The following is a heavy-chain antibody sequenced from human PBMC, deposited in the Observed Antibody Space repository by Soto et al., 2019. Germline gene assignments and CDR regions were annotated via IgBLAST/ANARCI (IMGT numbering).Heavy chain of an antibody. CDR3: AKDLYDRLGMAFDI. D-gene: IGHD3-22*01. CDR1: GFTFSNSA. V-gene: IGHV3-23*01. J-gene: IGHJ3*02. CDR2: IGRTNNT. Sequence: HPGGSLRLSCAASGFTFSNSAMTWVRQALGKGPEWVSSIGRTNNTHYADSVKGRFAISRDNSKNTLYLQMNSLRAEDTAVYYCAKDLYDRLGMAFDIWGQGTMVTVSS.